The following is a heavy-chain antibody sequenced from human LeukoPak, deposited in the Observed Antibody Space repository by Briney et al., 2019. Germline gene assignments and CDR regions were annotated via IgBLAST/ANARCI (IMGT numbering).Heavy chain of an antibody. D-gene: IGHD2-21*01. CDR2: IYSGGST. CDR1: GFTVSSNY. Sequence: GGSLRLSCAASGFTVSSNYMSWVRQAPGKGLEWVSVIYSGGSTYYADSVKGRFTISRDNSKNTLYLQMNSLRVEDTAVYYCAREGAYCGGDCYDYWGQGTLVTVSS. V-gene: IGHV3-66*01. CDR3: AREGAYCGGDCYDY. J-gene: IGHJ4*02.